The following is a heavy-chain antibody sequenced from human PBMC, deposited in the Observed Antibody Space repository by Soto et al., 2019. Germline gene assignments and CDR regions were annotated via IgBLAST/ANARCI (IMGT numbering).Heavy chain of an antibody. Sequence: EVQLLESGGGLVQPGGSLRLSCAASGFSFSSYAMGWVRQAPGKGLEWVSIISATDVATYYADSVKGHFIIARDDSRRTLFLQMNSLRAEDTAVYHWVKDVYSGSSGQFDLLGQGNLVTVSS. J-gene: IGHJ5*02. V-gene: IGHV3-23*01. CDR2: ISATDVAT. CDR3: VKDVYSGSSGQFDL. CDR1: GFSFSSYA. D-gene: IGHD1-26*01.